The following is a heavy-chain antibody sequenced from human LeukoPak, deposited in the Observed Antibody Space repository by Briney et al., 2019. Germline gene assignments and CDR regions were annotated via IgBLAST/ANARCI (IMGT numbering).Heavy chain of an antibody. Sequence: GASVKVSCKVSGYTLTELSMHWVRQAPGKGLEWMGGFDPEDGETIYAQKLQGRVTMTEDTSTDTAYMELSSLRSEDTAVYYCATDLALRYFDWLSNPWGQGTLVTVSS. V-gene: IGHV1-24*01. D-gene: IGHD3-9*01. CDR1: GYTLTELS. CDR3: ATDLALRYFDWLSNP. CDR2: FDPEDGET. J-gene: IGHJ4*02.